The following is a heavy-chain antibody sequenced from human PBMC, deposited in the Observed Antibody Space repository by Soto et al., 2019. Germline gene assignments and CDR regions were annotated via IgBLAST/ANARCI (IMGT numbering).Heavy chain of an antibody. Sequence: QVHLVQSGAEVKKPGASVKVSCKASGYTFTSYGITWVRQATGQGLEWMGWISAHNGNTDYAQKLQGRVIVTRDTSTSTAYMELRSLRSDDTAVYYCARGRDGDYWGQGALVTVSS. D-gene: IGHD6-6*01. CDR2: ISAHNGNT. CDR3: ARGRDGDY. J-gene: IGHJ4*02. CDR1: GYTFTSYG. V-gene: IGHV1-18*01.